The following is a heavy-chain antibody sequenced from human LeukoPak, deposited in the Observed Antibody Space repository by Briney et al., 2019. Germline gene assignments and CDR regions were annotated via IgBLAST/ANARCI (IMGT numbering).Heavy chain of an antibody. Sequence: SETLSLTCTVSGGSISSCYWSWIRQPPGKGLEWIGYIYTSGSTNYNPSLKSRVTISVDTSKNQFSLKLSSVTAADTAVYYCASRPKSSIAARPGYFQHWGQGTLVTVSS. CDR3: ASRPKSSIAARPGYFQH. J-gene: IGHJ1*01. CDR2: IYTSGST. D-gene: IGHD6-6*01. CDR1: GGSISSCY. V-gene: IGHV4-4*09.